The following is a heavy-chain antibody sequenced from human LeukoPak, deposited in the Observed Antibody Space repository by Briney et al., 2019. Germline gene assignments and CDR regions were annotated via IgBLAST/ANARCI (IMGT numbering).Heavy chain of an antibody. Sequence: ASVKVSFKASGYTFTGYYMHWVRQAPGQGLEWMGWINPNSGGTNYAQKFQGRVTMTRDTSISTAYMELSRLRSDDTAVYYCARGAAKYYYGSGSYGYWGQGTLVTVSS. CDR1: GYTFTGYY. CDR2: INPNSGGT. CDR3: ARGAAKYYYGSGSYGY. J-gene: IGHJ4*02. D-gene: IGHD3-10*01. V-gene: IGHV1-2*02.